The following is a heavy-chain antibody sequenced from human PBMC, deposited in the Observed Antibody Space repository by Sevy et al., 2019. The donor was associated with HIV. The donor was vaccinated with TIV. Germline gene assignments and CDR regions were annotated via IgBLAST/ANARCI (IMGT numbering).Heavy chain of an antibody. V-gene: IGHV1-69*13. D-gene: IGHD3-10*01. J-gene: IGHJ6*02. Sequence: ASVKVSCKASGGTFSSYAISWVRQAPGQGLEWMGGIIPIFGTANYAQKFQGRVTITADESTGTAYMELSSLRSEDTAGYYCARANSTDYYGSGSPISNYYYYGMDVWGQGTTVTVSS. CDR1: GGTFSSYA. CDR2: IIPIFGTA. CDR3: ARANSTDYYGSGSPISNYYYYGMDV.